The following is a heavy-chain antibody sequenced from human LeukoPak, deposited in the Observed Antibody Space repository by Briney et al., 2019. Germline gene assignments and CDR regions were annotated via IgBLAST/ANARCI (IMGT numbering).Heavy chain of an antibody. CDR1: GFSFDDYD. CDR2: ISSSGSTI. J-gene: IGHJ3*02. CDR3: AGYYVWGSYRSLTPPAI. Sequence: GGSLRLSCAASGFSFDDYDMSWIRQAPGKGLEWVSYISSSGSTIYYADSVKGRFTISRDNAKNSLYLQMNSLRAEDTAVYYCAGYYVWGSYRSLTPPAIWGQGTMVTVSS. V-gene: IGHV3-11*01. D-gene: IGHD3-16*02.